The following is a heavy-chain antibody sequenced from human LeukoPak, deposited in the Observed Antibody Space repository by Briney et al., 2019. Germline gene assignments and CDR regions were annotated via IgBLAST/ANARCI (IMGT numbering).Heavy chain of an antibody. Sequence: GGSLRLSCAASGFTFSSYGMHWVRQAPGKGLEWVAFIRYDGSNKYYADSVKGRFTISRDNSKNTLYLQMNSLRAEDTAVYYCAREPYYYDSSGYPYYNGMDVWGQGTTVAVSS. J-gene: IGHJ6*02. CDR1: GFTFSSYG. CDR2: IRYDGSNK. D-gene: IGHD3-22*01. CDR3: AREPYYYDSSGYPYYNGMDV. V-gene: IGHV3-30*02.